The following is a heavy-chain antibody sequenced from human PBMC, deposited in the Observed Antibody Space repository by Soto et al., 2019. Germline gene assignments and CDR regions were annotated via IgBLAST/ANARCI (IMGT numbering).Heavy chain of an antibody. CDR3: ARQIDSSGYYWDHFDY. J-gene: IGHJ4*02. D-gene: IGHD3-22*01. CDR2: IYYSGST. CDR1: GGSISSSSYY. Sequence: PSETLSLTCTVSGGSISSSSYYWGWIRQPPGKGLEWIGSIYYSGSTYYNPSLKSRVTISVDTSKNQFSLKLSSVTAADTAVYYCARQIDSSGYYWDHFDYWGPGTLVTVAS. V-gene: IGHV4-39*01.